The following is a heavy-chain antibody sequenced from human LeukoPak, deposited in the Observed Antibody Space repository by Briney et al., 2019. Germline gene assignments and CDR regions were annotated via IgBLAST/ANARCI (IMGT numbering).Heavy chain of an antibody. D-gene: IGHD5-24*01. Sequence: GGSLRLSCAASGFTFSTYVMTWVRQTPGKGLEWVSAISGSGDTTHYADSVEGRFTISRDNSKSTLFLLMDSLRAEDTAIYYCAKRSRPSDGSPFDYWGQGTLVTVSS. CDR1: GFTFSTYV. J-gene: IGHJ4*02. CDR3: AKRSRPSDGSPFDY. CDR2: ISGSGDTT. V-gene: IGHV3-23*01.